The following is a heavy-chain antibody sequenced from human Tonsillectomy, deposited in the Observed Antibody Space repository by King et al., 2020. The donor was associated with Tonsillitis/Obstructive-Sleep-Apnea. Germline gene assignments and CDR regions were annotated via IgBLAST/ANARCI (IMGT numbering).Heavy chain of an antibody. CDR1: GFTFSTYS. D-gene: IGHD2-15*01. Sequence: VQLVESGGGLVKPGGSLRLSCAASGFTFSTYSMHWVRQAPGKGLEWASSFSSSSTYINYADSVKGRFTISRDNAENSLYLQMNSLRAEDTAVYYSARDRKGEVVVVASLDAFDIWGEGKMGTAPS. CDR3: ARDRKGEVVVVASLDAFDI. J-gene: IGHJ3*02. V-gene: IGHV3-21*01. CDR2: FSSSSTYI.